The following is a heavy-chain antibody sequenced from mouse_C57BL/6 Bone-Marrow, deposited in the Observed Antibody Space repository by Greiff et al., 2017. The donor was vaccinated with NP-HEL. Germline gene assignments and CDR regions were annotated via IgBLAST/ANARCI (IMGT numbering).Heavy chain of an antibody. CDR3: ARDSPYYGSSYVIY. CDR1: GYSITSGYY. J-gene: IGHJ2*01. V-gene: IGHV3-6*01. D-gene: IGHD1-1*01. CDR2: ISYDGSN. Sequence: DVQLQESGPGLVKPSQSLSLTCSVTGYSITSGYYWNWIRQFPGNKLEWMGYISYDGSNNYNPSLKNRISITRDTSKNQFFLKLNSVTTEDTATYYCARDSPYYGSSYVIYWGQGTTLTVSS.